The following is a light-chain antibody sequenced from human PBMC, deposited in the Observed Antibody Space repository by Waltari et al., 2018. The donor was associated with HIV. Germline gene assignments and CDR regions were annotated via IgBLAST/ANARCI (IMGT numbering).Light chain of an antibody. V-gene: IGLV1-44*01. CDR2: SNN. CDR1: SSNLGSNT. Sequence: QSVLTQPPSASGTPGQRVTISCSGSSSNLGSNTVNWYQQLPGTAPKLLLYSNNQRPSGVPDRFSGSKSGTSASLAISGLQSEDEADYYCAAWDDSLNGWVFGGGTKLTVL. J-gene: IGLJ3*02. CDR3: AAWDDSLNGWV.